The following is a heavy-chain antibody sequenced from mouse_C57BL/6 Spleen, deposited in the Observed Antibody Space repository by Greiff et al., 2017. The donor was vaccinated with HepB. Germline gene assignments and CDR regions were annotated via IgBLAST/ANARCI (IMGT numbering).Heavy chain of an antibody. J-gene: IGHJ1*03. CDR1: GYTFTDYY. CDR3: ARGRQCYGSSYEYFDV. Sequence: QVHVKQSGAELVRPGASVKLSCKASGYTFTDYYINWVKQRPGQGLEWIARIYPGSGNTDYNEKFKGKATLTADKSSSTAYMQLSSLTSEDSAVYFGARGRQCYGSSYEYFDVWGKGTTVTVSS. D-gene: IGHD1-1*01. V-gene: IGHV1-76*01. CDR2: IYPGSGNT.